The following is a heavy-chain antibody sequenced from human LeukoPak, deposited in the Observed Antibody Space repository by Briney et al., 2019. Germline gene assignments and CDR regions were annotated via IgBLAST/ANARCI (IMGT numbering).Heavy chain of an antibody. Sequence: PGGSLRLSCAASGFALSDAWMGWVRQTPGKGLEWLGRIKSKPDGGATDYTAPVEGRFTISRDDSKNILYLQLNSLKIEDTAVYFCTTDHAWAHFYDSRGYYFDYWGQGTLVTVSS. D-gene: IGHD3-22*01. CDR3: TTDHAWAHFYDSRGYYFDY. CDR1: GFALSDAW. J-gene: IGHJ4*02. CDR2: IKSKPDGGAT. V-gene: IGHV3-15*01.